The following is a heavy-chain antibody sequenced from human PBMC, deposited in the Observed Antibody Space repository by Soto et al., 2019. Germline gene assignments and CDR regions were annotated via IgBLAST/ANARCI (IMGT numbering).Heavy chain of an antibody. CDR1: GFTFSSYA. D-gene: IGHD3-16*01. Sequence: QVQLVESGGGVVQPGRSLRLSCAASGFTFSSYAMHWVRQAPGKGLEWVAVISYDGSNKYYADSVQGRFTISRDNSKNTLYLQRNSLRAEDTAVYYCARDGLAPCDYWGQGTLVTVSS. J-gene: IGHJ4*02. V-gene: IGHV3-30-3*01. CDR2: ISYDGSNK. CDR3: ARDGLAPCDY.